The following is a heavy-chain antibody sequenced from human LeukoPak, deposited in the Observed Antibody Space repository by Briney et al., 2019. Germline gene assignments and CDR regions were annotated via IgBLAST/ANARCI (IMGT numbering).Heavy chain of an antibody. V-gene: IGHV3-7*03. J-gene: IGHJ4*02. CDR2: IKPDGSEK. D-gene: IGHD3-3*01. CDR3: AKSLVLRFLEWLPNPFDY. CDR1: GFTFSNYW. Sequence: GGSLRLSCAASGFTFSNYWMSWVRQAPGKGLEWVANIKPDGSEKFYVDSVKGRFTISRDNAKNSLYLQMDSLRAEDTAVYYCAKSLVLRFLEWLPNPFDYWGQGTLVTVSS.